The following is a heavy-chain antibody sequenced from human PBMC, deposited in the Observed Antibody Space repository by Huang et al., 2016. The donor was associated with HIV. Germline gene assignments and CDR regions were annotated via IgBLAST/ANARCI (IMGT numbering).Heavy chain of an antibody. Sequence: VQLVQSGAEVRKPGASVTLSCKASGYPFITYDISWGRQAAGEGLEWMGWMNPDNGNPGYAQKFQGRVIMTRNTSINTVYMEVSSPRSEDAAVYYCARSLRYCRGAF. CDR2: MNPDNGNP. J-gene: IGHJ3*01. CDR1: GYPFITYD. D-gene: IGHD2-15*01. V-gene: IGHV1-8*01. CDR3: ARSLRYCRGAF.